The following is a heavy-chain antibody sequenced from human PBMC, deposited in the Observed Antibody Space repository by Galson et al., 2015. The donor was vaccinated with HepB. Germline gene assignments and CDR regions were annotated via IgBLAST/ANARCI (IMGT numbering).Heavy chain of an antibody. CDR3: AREGGGDAFDI. J-gene: IGHJ3*02. Sequence: PALVKPTQTLTLTCTFSGFSLTTSGVGVGWIRQPPGKALEWLALIYWNEDKRYSPSLKSRLTITKDTSKNQAVLTMTNMDPVDTATYYCAREGGGDAFDIWGQGTMVTVSS. V-gene: IGHV2-5*01. CDR1: GFSLTTSGVG. CDR2: IYWNEDK. D-gene: IGHD3-16*01.